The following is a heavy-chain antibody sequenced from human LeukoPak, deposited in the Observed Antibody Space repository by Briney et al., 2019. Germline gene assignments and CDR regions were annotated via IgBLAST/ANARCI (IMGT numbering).Heavy chain of an antibody. CDR2: INHSGST. CDR3: AILGYSYGSC. CDR1: GGSFSGYY. Sequence: SETLSLTCAVYGGSFSGYYWSWIRQPPGKGLEWIGEINHSGSTNYNPSLKSRVTISVDTSKNQFSLKLCSVTAADTAVYYCAILGYSYGSCWGQGTLVTVSS. V-gene: IGHV4-34*01. D-gene: IGHD5-18*01. J-gene: IGHJ4*02.